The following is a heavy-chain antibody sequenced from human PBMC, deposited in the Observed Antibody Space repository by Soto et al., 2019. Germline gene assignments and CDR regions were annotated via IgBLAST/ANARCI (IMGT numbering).Heavy chain of an antibody. V-gene: IGHV5-51*01. CDR3: ATNYGSGSSQFDP. CDR2: IYPGDSDT. D-gene: IGHD3-10*01. J-gene: IGHJ5*02. Sequence: GEPLKIGCKGSGDSFTSYWIGWVRKMPGKGLEWMGIIYPGDSDTRYSPSFQGQVTISADKSISTAYLQWSSLKASDTAMYYCATNYGSGSSQFDPWGQGTLVTVSS. CDR1: GDSFTSYW.